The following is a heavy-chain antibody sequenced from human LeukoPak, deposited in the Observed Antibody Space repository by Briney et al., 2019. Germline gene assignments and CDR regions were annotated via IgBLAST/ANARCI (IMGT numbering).Heavy chain of an antibody. D-gene: IGHD3-22*01. V-gene: IGHV4-59*12. Sequence: SETLSLTCTVSGVSISDDYWSWIRQPPGKGLEWIGYIFYTGSTNYNPSLKSRVTISLDTSKNHFSLRLSSVTAADTAVYYCARVVVVPAAPYDSSGYYYRNWFDPWGQGTLVTVSS. CDR3: ARVVVVPAAPYDSSGYYYRNWFDP. CDR1: GVSISDDY. J-gene: IGHJ5*02. CDR2: IFYTGST.